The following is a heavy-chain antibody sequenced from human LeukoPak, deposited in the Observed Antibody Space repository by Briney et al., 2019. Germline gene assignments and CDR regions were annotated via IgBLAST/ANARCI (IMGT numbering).Heavy chain of an antibody. CDR1: GFTFSSYG. Sequence: QPGGSLRLSCAASGFTFSSYGMHWVRQAPGKGLEWVAFIRYDGSNKYYADSVKGRFTISRDNSKNTLYLQMNSLRAEDTAVHYCANPETKDVLRYFDWPSGTFDYWGQGTLVTVSS. V-gene: IGHV3-30*02. J-gene: IGHJ4*02. CDR3: ANPETKDVLRYFDWPSGTFDY. CDR2: IRYDGSNK. D-gene: IGHD3-9*01.